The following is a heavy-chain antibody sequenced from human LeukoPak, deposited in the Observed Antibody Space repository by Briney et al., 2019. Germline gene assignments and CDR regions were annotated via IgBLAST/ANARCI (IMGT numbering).Heavy chain of an antibody. CDR3: VSLGNY. Sequence: GGSLRLSCAASGFTFDDYAMHWVRQAPGKGLQWVSGISWNSGSIGYADSVKGRFTISRDNAKNSLYLQMNSLRAEDTALYYCVSLGNYWGQGTLVTVSS. V-gene: IGHV3-9*01. CDR2: ISWNSGSI. J-gene: IGHJ4*02. CDR1: GFTFDDYA. D-gene: IGHD3-10*01.